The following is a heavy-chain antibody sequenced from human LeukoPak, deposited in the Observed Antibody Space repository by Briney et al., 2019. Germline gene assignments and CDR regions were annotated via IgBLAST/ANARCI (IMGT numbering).Heavy chain of an antibody. CDR3: AKGAYSRSSFYYYYMDV. J-gene: IGHJ6*03. D-gene: IGHD6-6*01. CDR1: GFTFSSYA. Sequence: GGSLRLSCAASGFTFSSYAMSWVRQAPGKGLEWVSAISGSGGSTYYADSVKGRFTISRDNSKNTLYLQMNSLRAEDMAVYYCAKGAYSRSSFYYYYMDVWGKGTTVTVSS. V-gene: IGHV3-23*01. CDR2: ISGSGGST.